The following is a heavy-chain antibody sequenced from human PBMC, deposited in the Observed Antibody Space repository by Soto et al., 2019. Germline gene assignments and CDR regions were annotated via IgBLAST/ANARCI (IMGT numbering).Heavy chain of an antibody. D-gene: IGHD1-26*01. CDR2: IIPIFGTA. CDR3: ARVLIVGATPHYYFDY. V-gene: IGHV1-69*13. J-gene: IGHJ4*02. CDR1: GGTFSSYA. Sequence: ASVKVSCKASGGTFSSYAISWVRQAPGQGLEWMGGIIPIFGTANYAQKFQGRVTITADESTSTAYMELSSLRSEDTAVYYCARVLIVGATPHYYFDYWGQGTLVTVSS.